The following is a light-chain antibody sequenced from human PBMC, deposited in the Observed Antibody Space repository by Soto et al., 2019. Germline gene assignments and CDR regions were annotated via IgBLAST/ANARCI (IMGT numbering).Light chain of an antibody. Sequence: QAVLTQPPSASGNPGQSVTISCSGSSSNIGSNTVNWYQQLPGTATKLLIYSNNQRPSGVPDLFSGSKSGTSASLAISGLQSADEADYYCAAWDDSLHGVFGGGTKLTVL. CDR3: AAWDDSLHGV. J-gene: IGLJ3*02. CDR1: SSNIGSNT. V-gene: IGLV1-44*01. CDR2: SNN.